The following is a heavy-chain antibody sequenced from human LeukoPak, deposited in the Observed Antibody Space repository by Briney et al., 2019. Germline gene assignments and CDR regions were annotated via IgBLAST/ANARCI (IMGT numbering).Heavy chain of an antibody. D-gene: IGHD2-15*01. Sequence: GGSLRLSCVASGFTFSSYAMHWVRQAPGKGLEWVAVISHDGSNKYYADSVKGRFTISRDNSKNTLFLQMNSLRAEDTAVYYCARERGYCSGTSCYPSNYYYNGMDVWGQGTTVTVSS. V-gene: IGHV3-30*04. CDR1: GFTFSSYA. CDR2: ISHDGSNK. J-gene: IGHJ6*02. CDR3: ARERGYCSGTSCYPSNYYYNGMDV.